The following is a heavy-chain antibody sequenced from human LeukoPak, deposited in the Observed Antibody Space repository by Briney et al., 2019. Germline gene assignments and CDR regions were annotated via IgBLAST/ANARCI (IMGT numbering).Heavy chain of an antibody. CDR2: IIPIFGTA. D-gene: IGHD2-2*02. CDR1: GGTFSSYA. V-gene: IGHV1-69*13. J-gene: IGHJ6*03. CDR3: ARFRVVVPAAIDYYYYYMDV. Sequence: GASVKVSCKASGGTFSSYAISWVRQAPGQGLEWMGGIIPIFGTANYAQKFQGRVTITADESTSTAYMELSSLRSEDTAVYYCARFRVVVPAAIDYYYYYMDVWGKGTKATVSS.